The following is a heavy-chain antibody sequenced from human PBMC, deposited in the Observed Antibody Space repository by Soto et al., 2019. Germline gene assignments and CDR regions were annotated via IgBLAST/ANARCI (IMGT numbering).Heavy chain of an antibody. V-gene: IGHV4-30-4*01. J-gene: IGHJ6*02. CDR2: YHSGGST. Sequence: QVQLQESGSGLVKPSQSLSLTCTVSGVSLNTADTWWGWIRQSPGKGLEFIGYYHSGGSTYYDASIRSRVIISADTSNRQFSLKLSSVTVADTAVYFCVRSRQMESGNDDGLDVWGQGTTVTVSS. CDR1: GVSLNTADTW. D-gene: IGHD1-1*01. CDR3: VRSRQMESGNDDGLDV.